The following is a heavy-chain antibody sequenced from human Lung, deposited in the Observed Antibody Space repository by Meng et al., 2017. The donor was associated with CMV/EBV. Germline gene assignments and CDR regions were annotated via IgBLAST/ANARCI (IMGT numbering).Heavy chain of an antibody. D-gene: IGHD4-23*01. CDR2: ISSSGNSI. CDR3: ARDRGGNYYFDY. Sequence: SLKISCEGSGFSFSDYYMIWIRQAPGKGLEWLAYISSSGNSIYYTDSVEGRFNISRDNARNSLYLQMNSLRVDDTAVYYCARDRGGNYYFDYWGQGTLVTVSS. CDR1: GFSFSDYY. V-gene: IGHV3-11*01. J-gene: IGHJ4*02.